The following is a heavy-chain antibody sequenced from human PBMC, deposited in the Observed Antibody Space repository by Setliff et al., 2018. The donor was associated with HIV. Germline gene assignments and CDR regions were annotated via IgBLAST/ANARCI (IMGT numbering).Heavy chain of an antibody. D-gene: IGHD6-19*01. CDR1: GFTFSSYA. CDR2: ISSGGGST. V-gene: IGHV3-23*01. Sequence: PGGSLRLSCVASGFTFSSYAMSWVRQAPGKGLEWVSAISSGGGSTYYADSVKGRFTISRDNSKNTLYLQMNSLRVEDTAVYSCAKDTAVAGPAYFQHWGQGTLVTVSS. CDR3: AKDTAVAGPAYFQH. J-gene: IGHJ1*01.